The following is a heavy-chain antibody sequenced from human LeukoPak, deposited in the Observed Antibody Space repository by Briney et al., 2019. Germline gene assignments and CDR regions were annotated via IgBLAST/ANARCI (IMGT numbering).Heavy chain of an antibody. D-gene: IGHD3-10*01. V-gene: IGHV3-23*01. J-gene: IGHJ4*02. CDR1: GFTFSSYA. CDR3: AKDRRAGRATYFDY. CDR2: VSGSGGST. Sequence: PGGSLRLSCAASGFTFSSYAMSWVRQAPGKGLEWVSAVSGSGGSTYYADSVKGRFTISRDNSKNTLYLQMNSLRAEDTAVYYCAKDRRAGRATYFDYWGQGTLVTVSS.